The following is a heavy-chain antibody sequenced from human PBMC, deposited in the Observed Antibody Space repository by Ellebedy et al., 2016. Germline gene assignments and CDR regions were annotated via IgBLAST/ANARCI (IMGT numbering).Heavy chain of an antibody. CDR2: VYYTGST. D-gene: IGHD3-9*01. V-gene: IGHV4-59*01. Sequence: SETLSLTCSVSGGSIRNYYWSWIRQPPGKGLEWIGNVYYTGSTNYNPSLKGRVTISVDTSRNQFSLKLSSVAAADTAVYYCARDYYFDILTDYYESDIWGQGTMVTVSS. J-gene: IGHJ3*02. CDR1: GGSIRNYY. CDR3: ARDYYFDILTDYYESDI.